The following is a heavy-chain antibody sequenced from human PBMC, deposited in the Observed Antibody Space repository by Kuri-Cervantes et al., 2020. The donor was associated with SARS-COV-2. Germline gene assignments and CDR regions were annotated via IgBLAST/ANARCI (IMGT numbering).Heavy chain of an antibody. CDR3: GKVSWLQLWRRYSDS. Sequence: SETLSLTCAVSGVPVTGGTYSWAWIRQPAGKGLEWIGHLDTSGSTTYNPSLRGRVTISLDPSNNQVSLRLTSATAADTAVYYCGKVSWLQLWRRYSDSRGQGTLVTVSS. CDR2: LDTSGST. CDR1: GVPVTGGTYS. V-gene: IGHV4-61*09. D-gene: IGHD5-24*01. J-gene: IGHJ4*02.